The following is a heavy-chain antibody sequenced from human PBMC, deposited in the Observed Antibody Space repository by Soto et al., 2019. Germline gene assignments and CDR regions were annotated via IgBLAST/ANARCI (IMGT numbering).Heavy chain of an antibody. CDR1: GFTFNNAG. Sequence: GGSLRLSCATSGFTFNNAGLNWVRQAPGKGLEWVGRIKNKIDAETTDYSAPVEGRFTISRDDSKDLLFLHMSSLKIEDTAVYFCATERSSSRYYYGGIFYHWGRGAPVTVSS. CDR2: IKNKIDAETT. J-gene: IGHJ4*02. D-gene: IGHD3-22*01. CDR3: ATERSSSRYYYGGIFYH. V-gene: IGHV3-15*05.